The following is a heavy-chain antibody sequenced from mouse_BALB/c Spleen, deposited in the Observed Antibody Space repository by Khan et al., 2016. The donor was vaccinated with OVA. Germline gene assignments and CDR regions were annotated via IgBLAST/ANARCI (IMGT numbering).Heavy chain of an antibody. CDR2: ISYSGNT. J-gene: IGHJ3*01. V-gene: IGHV3-2*02. CDR1: GYSITSEYT. Sequence: EVKLEVSGPGLVKPSQSLSLTCTVTGYSITSEYTWNWIRQFPGHKLEWMGFISYSGNTRYNPSLKSRISITRDTSKNQFFLQLNSVTSEDTATYYCARKDYYDYDPFPYWGQGTLVTVSA. D-gene: IGHD2-4*01. CDR3: ARKDYYDYDPFPY.